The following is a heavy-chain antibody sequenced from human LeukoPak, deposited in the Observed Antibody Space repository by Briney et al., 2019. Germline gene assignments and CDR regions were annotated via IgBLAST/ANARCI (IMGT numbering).Heavy chain of an antibody. Sequence: QSGGSLRLSCVASGFTFSSYAMNWVRQAPGKGLEWVSYISSSGSTIYYADSVKGRFTISRDNAKNSLYLQMNSLRAEDTAVYYCAELGITMIGGVWGKGTTVTISS. D-gene: IGHD3-10*02. CDR2: ISSSGSTI. CDR3: AELGITMIGGV. CDR1: GFTFSSYA. V-gene: IGHV3-48*03. J-gene: IGHJ6*04.